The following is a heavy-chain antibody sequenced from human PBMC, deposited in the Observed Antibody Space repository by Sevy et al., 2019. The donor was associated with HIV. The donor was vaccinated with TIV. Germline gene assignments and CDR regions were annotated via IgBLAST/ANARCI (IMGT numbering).Heavy chain of an antibody. Sequence: GESLKISCKGSGYSFSDYWIGWVRQMPGKGLEWVGIVYPGDSDTTYSPSFQGQITISVDKSISTAYLQWNSLKASDTAIYHCARRSVLSLNNWFDPWGQGTLVTVSS. CDR3: ARRSVLSLNNWFDP. CDR2: VYPGDSDT. J-gene: IGHJ5*02. V-gene: IGHV5-51*01. CDR1: GYSFSDYW.